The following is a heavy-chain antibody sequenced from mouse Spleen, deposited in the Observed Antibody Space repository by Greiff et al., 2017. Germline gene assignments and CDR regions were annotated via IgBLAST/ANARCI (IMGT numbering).Heavy chain of an antibody. CDR1: GYTFTSYT. J-gene: IGHJ4*01. D-gene: IGHD3-1*01. V-gene: IGHV1-4*01. CDR3: ARSGGGYAMDY. Sequence: QVQLQQSGAELARPGASVKMSCKASGYTFTSYTMHWVKQRPGQGLEWIGYINPSSGYTKYNQKFKDKATLTADKSSSTAYMQLSSLTSEDSAVYYCARSGGGYAMDYWGQGTSVTVSS. CDR2: INPSSGYT.